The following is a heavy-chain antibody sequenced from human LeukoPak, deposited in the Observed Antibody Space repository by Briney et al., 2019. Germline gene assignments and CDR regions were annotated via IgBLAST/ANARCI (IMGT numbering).Heavy chain of an antibody. CDR2: ISGYNGNT. D-gene: IGHD6-19*01. V-gene: IGHV1-18*01. J-gene: IGHJ4*02. CDR3: ARGGAGIAVADPFDY. Sequence: ASVKVSCKTSGYTFTIYGLSWVRQAPGQGLEWMGWISGYNGNTKYAQKFQGRVTMTTDTSTSTSYMELRSLRSDDTAVYYCARGGAGIAVADPFDYWGQGTLVTVSS. CDR1: GYTFTIYG.